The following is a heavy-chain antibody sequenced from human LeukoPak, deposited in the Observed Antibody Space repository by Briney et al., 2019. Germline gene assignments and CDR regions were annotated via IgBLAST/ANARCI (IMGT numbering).Heavy chain of an antibody. J-gene: IGHJ4*02. CDR1: GFTFSSYG. CDR2: ISYDGSNK. CDR3: AKEVGSSGWYVYY. V-gene: IGHV3-30*18. D-gene: IGHD6-19*01. Sequence: SGGSLRLSCAASGFTFSSYGMPWVRQAPGKGLEWVAVISYDGSNKYYADSVKGRFTISRDNSKNTLYLQMNSLRAEDTAVYYCAKEVGSSGWYVYYWGQGTLVTVSS.